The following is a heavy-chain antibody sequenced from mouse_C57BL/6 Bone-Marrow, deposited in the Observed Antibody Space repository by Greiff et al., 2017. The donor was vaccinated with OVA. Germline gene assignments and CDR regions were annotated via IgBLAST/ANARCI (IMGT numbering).Heavy chain of an antibody. CDR3: ARECYYDYFDY. J-gene: IGHJ2*01. CDR1: GFTFSSYA. Sequence: EVQRVESGGGLVKPGGSLKLSCAASGFTFSSYAMSWVRQTPEKRLEWVATISDGGSYTYYPDNVKGRFTISRDNAKNNLYLQMSHLKSEDTAMYYCARECYYDYFDYWGQGTTLTVSS. CDR2: ISDGGSYT. V-gene: IGHV5-4*01. D-gene: IGHD1-1*01.